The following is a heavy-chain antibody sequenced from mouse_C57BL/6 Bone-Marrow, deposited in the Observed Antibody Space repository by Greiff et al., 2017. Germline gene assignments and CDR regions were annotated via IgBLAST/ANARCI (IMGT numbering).Heavy chain of an antibody. V-gene: IGHV1-22*01. D-gene: IGHD3-2*02. Sequence: VQLQQSGPELVKPGASVKMSCKASGYTFTDYNMHWVKQSHGKSLEWIGYINPNNGGTSYNQKFKGKATLTVNKSSSTAYMELRSLTSEDSAVYYCADRAGYPYYAMDYWGQGTSVTVSS. CDR2: INPNNGGT. CDR1: GYTFTDYN. CDR3: ADRAGYPYYAMDY. J-gene: IGHJ4*01.